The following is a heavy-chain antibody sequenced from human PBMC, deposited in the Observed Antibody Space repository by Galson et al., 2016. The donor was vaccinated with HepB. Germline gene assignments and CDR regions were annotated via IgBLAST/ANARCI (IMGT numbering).Heavy chain of an antibody. J-gene: IGHJ4*02. V-gene: IGHV1-69*04. CDR3: AGGMRATAFYFAY. Sequence: SVKVSCKASGGTFSSYAISWVRQAPGQGLEWMGRIIPILGIANYVQKFQGRVTITADKSTSTAYMELSSLRSEDTALYYCAGGMRATAFYFAYWGQGTLVTVSS. CDR1: GGTFSSYA. CDR2: IIPILGIA. D-gene: IGHD5-18*01.